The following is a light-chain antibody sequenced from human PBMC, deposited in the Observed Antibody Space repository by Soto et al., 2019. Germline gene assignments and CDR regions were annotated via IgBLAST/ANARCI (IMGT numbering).Light chain of an antibody. CDR1: QGITNY. CDR3: QKYDSGRWT. CDR2: AAS. Sequence: DIQMTQSPSSLSASVGDRVTITCRASQGITNYLAWYQQKPGKVPRLMIYAASTLQSGVPSRFSGSVSGTDFTLTISSLQTEDVETYYCQKYDSGRWTVGQGTKVAIK. V-gene: IGKV1-27*01. J-gene: IGKJ1*01.